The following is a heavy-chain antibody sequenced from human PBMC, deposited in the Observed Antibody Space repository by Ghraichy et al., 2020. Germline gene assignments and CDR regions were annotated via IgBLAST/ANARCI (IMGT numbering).Heavy chain of an antibody. V-gene: IGHV4-61*01. CDR2: MYYSGST. Sequence: ETLSLTCTVSGGSVSSGSYYWSWIRQPPGKGLEWIGYMYYSGSTNYNLSLKSQFTISVDTSKNQFSLKLSSVTAADTAVYYCARDQTGDWYFDLWGRGTLVTVSS. D-gene: IGHD7-27*01. CDR1: GGSVSSGSYY. J-gene: IGHJ2*01. CDR3: ARDQTGDWYFDL.